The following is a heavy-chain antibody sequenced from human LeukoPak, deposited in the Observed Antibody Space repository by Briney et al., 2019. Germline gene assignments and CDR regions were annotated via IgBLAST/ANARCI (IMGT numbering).Heavy chain of an antibody. J-gene: IGHJ4*02. CDR2: IYPGDSDT. V-gene: IGHV5-51*01. Sequence: GESLKISCKGSGYSFTSYWIGWVRQMPGKGLEWMGIIYPGDSDTRYSPSFQGQVTISADKSISTAYLQWSSLKASDTAMYYCARHIRYYDFWSGYGQYYFDYWGQGTLVTVSS. CDR1: GYSFTSYW. CDR3: ARHIRYYDFWSGYGQYYFDY. D-gene: IGHD3-3*01.